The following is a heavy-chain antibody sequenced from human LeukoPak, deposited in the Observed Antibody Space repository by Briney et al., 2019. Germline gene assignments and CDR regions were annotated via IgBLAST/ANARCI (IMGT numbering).Heavy chain of an antibody. D-gene: IGHD2-15*01. CDR3: AKGSDEVVVTASAGGLFDY. CDR1: GFTFSSYA. J-gene: IGHJ4*02. Sequence: GGSLRLSCAASGFTFSSYAMSWVRQAPGKGLEWVSAISGSGGSSYYADSVKGRFTISRDNSKNTLYLQMNSLRVEDTAVYYCAKGSDEVVVTASAGGLFDYWGQGTLVTVSS. CDR2: ISGSGGSS. V-gene: IGHV3-23*01.